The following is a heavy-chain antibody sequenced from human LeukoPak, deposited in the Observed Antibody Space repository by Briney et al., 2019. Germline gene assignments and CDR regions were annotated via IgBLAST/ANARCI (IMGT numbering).Heavy chain of an antibody. CDR3: ARESVGHTASSAFDI. D-gene: IGHD5-18*01. V-gene: IGHV4-59*12. J-gene: IGHJ3*02. Sequence: SETLSLTCTVSGGSISSYYWSLIRQPPGKGLEWIGYIYYSGSTNYNPSLKSRVTISVDTSKNQFSLKLSSVTAADTAVYYCARESVGHTASSAFDIWGQGTMVTVSS. CDR2: IYYSGST. CDR1: GGSISSYY.